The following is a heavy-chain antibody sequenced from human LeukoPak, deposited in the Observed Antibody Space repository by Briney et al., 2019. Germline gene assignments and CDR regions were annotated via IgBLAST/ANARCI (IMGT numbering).Heavy chain of an antibody. J-gene: IGHJ5*02. CDR3: ARDVGYRSWFDP. Sequence: RPGGSLRLSCAASGFTVSSNYMIWVRQAPGKGLEWVSVIYSGGSTYYADSVKGRFTISRDNSKNSLYLQMNSLRAEDTAVYYCARDVGYRSWFDPWGQGTLVIVSS. CDR2: IYSGGST. CDR1: GFTVSSNY. D-gene: IGHD5-18*01. V-gene: IGHV3-53*01.